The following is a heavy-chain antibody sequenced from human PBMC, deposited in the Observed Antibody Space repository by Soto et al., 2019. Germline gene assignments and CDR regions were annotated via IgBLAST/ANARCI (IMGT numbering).Heavy chain of an antibody. CDR1: GYTFTSYA. J-gene: IGHJ6*03. D-gene: IGHD2-15*01. Sequence: ASVKVSCKASGYTFTSYAMHWVRQAPGQRLEWMGWINAGNGNTKYSQKYQGRVTITRDTSASTDYIELSSLRSEDTAVYYCARDYRYCSGGSCLYYYYYMDVWGKGTTVTVSS. CDR3: ARDYRYCSGGSCLYYYYYMDV. V-gene: IGHV1-3*01. CDR2: INAGNGNT.